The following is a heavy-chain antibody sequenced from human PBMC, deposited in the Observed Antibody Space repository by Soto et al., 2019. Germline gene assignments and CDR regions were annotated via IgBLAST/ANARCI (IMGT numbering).Heavy chain of an antibody. J-gene: IGHJ4*02. D-gene: IGHD5-18*01. Sequence: GESLKISCKASGYSFANYWIGWVCQKPGKGLEWMGVIYPGDSETTYSPSFEGQVIISVDRSRGTAFLEWSSLKASGTAMYYCARPGAPTDTVVYDFWGQGTQVTVSS. CDR1: GYSFANYW. CDR2: IYPGDSET. CDR3: ARPGAPTDTVVYDF. V-gene: IGHV5-51*01.